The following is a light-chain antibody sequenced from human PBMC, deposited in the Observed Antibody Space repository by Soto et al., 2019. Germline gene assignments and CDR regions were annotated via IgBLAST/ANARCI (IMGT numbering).Light chain of an antibody. CDR1: QNIVSS. CDR3: QQYYRFYS. V-gene: IGKV1-5*01. Sequence: DIQMTQSPSTLSASLGDRVTITCRASQNIVSSLAWYQRKPGKAPKALIYAASNLKSGVPPRFSGSGSGTEFTLTISSLQPDDFATYHCQQYYRFYSFGQGTKVEI. CDR2: AAS. J-gene: IGKJ2*01.